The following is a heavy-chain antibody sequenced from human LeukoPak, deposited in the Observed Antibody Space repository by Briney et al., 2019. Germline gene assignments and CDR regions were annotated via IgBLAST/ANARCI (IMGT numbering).Heavy chain of an antibody. Sequence: ASVKVSCKASGYAFTSYGISWVRQAPGQGLEWMGWISAYNGNTNYAQKLQGRVTMTTDTSTSTAYMELRSLRSDDTAVYYCARDLGWRDSSGSSDYWGQGTLVTVSS. D-gene: IGHD3-22*01. CDR2: ISAYNGNT. CDR1: GYAFTSYG. V-gene: IGHV1-18*01. J-gene: IGHJ4*02. CDR3: ARDLGWRDSSGSSDY.